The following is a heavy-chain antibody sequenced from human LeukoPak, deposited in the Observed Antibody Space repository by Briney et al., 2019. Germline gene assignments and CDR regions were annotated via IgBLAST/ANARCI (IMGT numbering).Heavy chain of an antibody. D-gene: IGHD3-3*01. Sequence: PGGSLRLSCTASGFTFGDYSLSWVRQAPEKGLEWVGFIRRKGYGRNTEYAPSVKGRFIISRDDSKSTAYLQMNSLKTEDTAVYYCTRDHDFWSGPFDVWGKGTTVTVSS. J-gene: IGHJ6*04. CDR1: GFTFGDYS. V-gene: IGHV3-49*04. CDR2: IRRKGYGRNT. CDR3: TRDHDFWSGPFDV.